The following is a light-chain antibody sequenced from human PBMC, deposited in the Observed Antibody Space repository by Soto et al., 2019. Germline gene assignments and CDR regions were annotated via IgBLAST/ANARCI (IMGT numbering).Light chain of an antibody. J-gene: IGLJ1*01. CDR1: SNYNL. V-gene: IGLV2-23*02. Sequence: ALTQPASVSGSPGQSITISCTGTSNYNLVSWYQQHPGKAPKLVIYEVSERPSGVSNRFSGSKSGNTASLTISGLQAEDEADYYCCSYPGSSILYVFGTGTKVTVL. CDR2: EVS. CDR3: CSYPGSSILYV.